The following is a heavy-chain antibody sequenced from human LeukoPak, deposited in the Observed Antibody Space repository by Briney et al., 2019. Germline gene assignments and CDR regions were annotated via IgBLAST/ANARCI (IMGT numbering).Heavy chain of an antibody. V-gene: IGHV3-9*01. D-gene: IGHD6-19*01. CDR2: IGWNRAKT. J-gene: IGHJ4*02. CDR3: VKDTLAVVGALTRIDS. Sequence: GRSLSLSCAASGFTLHEYGMGWVRQVPGEGLEWVSGIGWNRAKTWYADSVRGRLTISRDNAENSLSLQMNSLRPEDRAWYYCVKDTLAVVGALTRIDSWGQGTLVT. CDR1: GFTLHEYG.